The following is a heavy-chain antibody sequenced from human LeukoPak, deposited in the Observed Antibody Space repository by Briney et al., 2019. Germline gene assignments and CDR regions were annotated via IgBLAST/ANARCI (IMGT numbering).Heavy chain of an antibody. CDR2: ISSSGSTI. CDR1: GFTFSSYE. D-gene: IGHD3-16*01. J-gene: IGHJ4*02. Sequence: GGSLRLSCAASGFTFSSYEMNWVRQAPGKGLEWVSYISSSGSTIYYADSVKGRFTISRDNSKNTLYLQMNSLRAEDTAVYYCAKGLRLGELFAYWGQGTLVTVSS. CDR3: AKGLRLGELFAY. V-gene: IGHV3-48*03.